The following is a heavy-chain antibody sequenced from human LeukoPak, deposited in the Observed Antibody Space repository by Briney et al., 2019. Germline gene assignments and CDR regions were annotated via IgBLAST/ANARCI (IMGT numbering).Heavy chain of an antibody. J-gene: IGHJ3*02. D-gene: IGHD1-26*01. V-gene: IGHV4-31*03. CDR3: ARGEAPDI. Sequence: PSQTLSLTCTVSGGSISSGGYFWSWIRQHPGKGLEWIGYIYYSGITYFNPSLRSRVTMSVDTSKNQFSLRLSSVTAADTAVYYCARGEAPDIWGLGTMVTVSS. CDR2: IYYSGIT. CDR1: GGSISSGGYF.